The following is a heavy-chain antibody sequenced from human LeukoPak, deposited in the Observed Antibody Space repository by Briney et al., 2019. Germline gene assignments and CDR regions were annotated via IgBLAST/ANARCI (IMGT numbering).Heavy chain of an antibody. CDR2: IYSGGST. V-gene: IGHV3-66*01. CDR1: GFTVSSNY. J-gene: IGHJ6*01. CDR3: ARDQGPQYLHGMDV. D-gene: IGHD5-24*01. Sequence: LSGGSLRLSCAASGFTVSSNYMSWVRQAPGKGLEWVSVIYSGGSTYYADSVKGRFTISRDNSKNTLYLQMNSLRAEDTAVYFWARDQGPQYLHGMDVRGQGAKVPVSS.